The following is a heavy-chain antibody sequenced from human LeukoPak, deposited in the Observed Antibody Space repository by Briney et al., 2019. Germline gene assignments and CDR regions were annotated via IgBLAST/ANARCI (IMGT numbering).Heavy chain of an antibody. V-gene: IGHV4-59*01. CDR3: AAGLRSPVGVDY. CDR2: IYYSGST. CDR1: GGSISSYY. Sequence: SGTLSLTCTVSGGSISSYYWSWIRQPPGKGLEWIGYIYYSGSTNYNPSLKSRVTISVDTSKNQFSLKLSSVTAADTAVYYCAAGLRSPVGVDYWGQGTLVTVSS. J-gene: IGHJ4*02. D-gene: IGHD4-17*01.